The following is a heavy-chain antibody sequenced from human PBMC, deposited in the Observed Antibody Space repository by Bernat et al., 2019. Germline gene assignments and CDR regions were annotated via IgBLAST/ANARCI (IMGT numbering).Heavy chain of an antibody. D-gene: IGHD5-12*01. Sequence: EVQLVESGGGLVQPGGSLRLSCAASGFAFSNYWMTWVRQAPGKGLEWVANIKQDGSETYYVDSVKDRFTSSRDNAKNSLYLQMNSLRTEDTAVYYCARSGGRYSGCAYRGQGTLVTVSS. CDR3: ARSGGRYSGCAY. CDR1: GFAFSNYW. V-gene: IGHV3-7*01. J-gene: IGHJ4*02. CDR2: IKQDGSET.